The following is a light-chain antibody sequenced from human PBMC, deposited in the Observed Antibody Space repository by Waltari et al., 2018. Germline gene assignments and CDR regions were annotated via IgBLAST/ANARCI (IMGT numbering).Light chain of an antibody. CDR3: QQRTSWPPGLS. Sequence: EIVLTQSPATLSLSPGERATLSCRASQSVSNNLAWYQQKPGQAPRLLIYDVSSRATGIPARISARGAGTDFTLTISSLGTEDSAVYYCQQRTSWPPGLSFGGGTNVEIK. CDR2: DVS. V-gene: IGKV3-11*01. CDR1: QSVSNN. J-gene: IGKJ4*01.